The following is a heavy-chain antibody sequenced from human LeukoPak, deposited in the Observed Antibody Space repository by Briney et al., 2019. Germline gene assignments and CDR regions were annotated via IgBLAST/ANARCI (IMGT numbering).Heavy chain of an antibody. D-gene: IGHD6-13*01. CDR3: ARDGYSSSWYTIHAFDI. V-gene: IGHV4-59*01. CDR2: IYYSGST. J-gene: IGHJ3*02. CDR1: GGSISSYY. Sequence: SETLSLTCTVSGGSISSYYWSWIRQPPGKGLEWIGYIYYSGSTNYNPSLKSRVTISVDTSKNQFSLKLSSVTAADTAVYYCARDGYSSSWYTIHAFDIWGQGTMVTVSS.